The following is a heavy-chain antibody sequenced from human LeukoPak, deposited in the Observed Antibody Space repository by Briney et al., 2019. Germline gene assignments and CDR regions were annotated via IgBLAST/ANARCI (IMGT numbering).Heavy chain of an antibody. V-gene: IGHV4-61*01. J-gene: IGHJ4*02. CDR2: IYYSGST. CDR1: GGSVNSGTYY. CDR3: ARDRVRGNSNPYFDY. D-gene: IGHD4-11*01. Sequence: SETLSLTCTVSGGSVNSGTYYWNWIRQPPGKGLEWIGYIYYSGSTNYNPSLKGRVTTSVDTSKNQFSLKLSSVTAADTAVYYCARDRVRGNSNPYFDYWGQGTLVTVSS.